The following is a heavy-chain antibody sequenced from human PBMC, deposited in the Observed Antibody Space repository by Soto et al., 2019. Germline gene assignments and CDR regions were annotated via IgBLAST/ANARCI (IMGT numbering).Heavy chain of an antibody. J-gene: IGHJ4*02. CDR1: GYTFTSYG. Sequence: GASVKVSCKASGYTFTSYGISWVRQAPGQGLEWMGWISAYNGNTNYAQKLQGRVTMTTDTSTSTAYMELRSLRSDDTAVYYCARSEHPRETTPPLYWGQGTLVTVSS. D-gene: IGHD2-15*01. V-gene: IGHV1-18*01. CDR2: ISAYNGNT. CDR3: ARSEHPRETTPPLY.